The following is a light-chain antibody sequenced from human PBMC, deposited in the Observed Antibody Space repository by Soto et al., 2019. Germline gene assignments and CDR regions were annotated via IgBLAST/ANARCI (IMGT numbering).Light chain of an antibody. CDR3: QQYNHWLGT. J-gene: IGKJ1*01. CDR2: RAS. CDR1: QSVSSN. V-gene: IGKV3-15*01. Sequence: ILRTQGTCTLCMSAVALFILSCRASQSVSSNLAWYQHKPGQAPRLLIYRASTRATAIPARFSGSGSGTELTFTISRLQSEDFVIYYCQQYNHWLGTFGQGTKVDIK.